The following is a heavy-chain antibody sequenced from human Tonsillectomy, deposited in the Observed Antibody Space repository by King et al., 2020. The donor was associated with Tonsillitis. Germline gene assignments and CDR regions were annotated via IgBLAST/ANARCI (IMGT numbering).Heavy chain of an antibody. J-gene: IGHJ4*02. D-gene: IGHD3-10*01. CDR2: ISDSGDST. V-gene: IGHV3-23*04. CDR3: AKHRTDYYGSGSYFDS. CDR1: GFTFSKYA. Sequence: VQLVESGGGLVQPGGSLRLSCAASGFTFSKYAMSWVRQAPGKGLEWVTGISDSGDSTNYADSVKGRFTISRDNSKNTLSLQMNSLRAEDPAVYHCAKHRTDYYGSGSYFDSWGQGTLVTVSS.